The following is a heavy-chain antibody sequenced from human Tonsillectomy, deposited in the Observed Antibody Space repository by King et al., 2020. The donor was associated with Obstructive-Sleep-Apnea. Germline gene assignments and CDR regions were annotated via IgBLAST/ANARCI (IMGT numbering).Heavy chain of an antibody. V-gene: IGHV3-7*03. D-gene: IGHD3-3*01. CDR3: VRFSAGNFWSVSYSYGMDV. Sequence: VQLVESGGGLVRPGESLTLSCAASGFTFSRYWMSWVRQAPGKGLEWVASIKQDGSEKYYVDSVEGRFRISRDNGRNSLHLQMSSLRAEDTAVFYCVRFSAGNFWSVSYSYGMDVWGQGTSVIVSS. CDR2: IKQDGSEK. CDR1: GFTFSRYW. J-gene: IGHJ6*02.